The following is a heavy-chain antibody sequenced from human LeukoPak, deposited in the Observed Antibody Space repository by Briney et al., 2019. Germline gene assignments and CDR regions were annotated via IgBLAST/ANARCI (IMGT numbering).Heavy chain of an antibody. CDR2: IYYSGST. CDR3: ARVGITMIVVVIPDGWFDP. V-gene: IGHV4-39*01. Sequence: ASETLSLTCTVSGGSISSSSYYWGWIRQPPGKGLEWIGSIYYSGSTYYNPSLKSRVTISVDTSKNQFSLKLSSVTAADTAVYYCARVGITMIVVVIPDGWFDPWGQGTLVTVSS. CDR1: GGSISSSSYY. J-gene: IGHJ5*02. D-gene: IGHD3-22*01.